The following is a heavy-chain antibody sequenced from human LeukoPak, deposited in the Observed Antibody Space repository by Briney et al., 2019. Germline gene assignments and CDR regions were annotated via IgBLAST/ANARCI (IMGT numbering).Heavy chain of an antibody. Sequence: SETLSLTCAVSGGSISSSNWWSWVRQPPGKGLEWIGEIYHSGSTNYNPSLKSRVTISVDKSKNQFSLKLSSVTAADTAVYYCARDNWNYHGYYYGMDVWGQGTTVTVSS. J-gene: IGHJ6*02. CDR1: GGSISSSNW. CDR3: ARDNWNYHGYYYGMDV. CDR2: IYHSGST. D-gene: IGHD1-7*01. V-gene: IGHV4-4*02.